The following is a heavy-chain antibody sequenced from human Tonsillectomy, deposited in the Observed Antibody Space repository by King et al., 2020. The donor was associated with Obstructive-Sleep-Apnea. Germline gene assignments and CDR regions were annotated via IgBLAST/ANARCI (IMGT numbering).Heavy chain of an antibody. CDR2: IFYSGST. D-gene: IGHD4-11*01. CDR3: TRRLINYAIDS. J-gene: IGHJ4*02. Sequence: QLRESGPGLVKPSKTLSLTCTVSGGSITTTNYYWGWVRQSPGMGLEWIGNIFYSGSTNYNPSLNSRVSISADTSKNQFSLDLSSVTAADTAIYYCTRRLINYAIDSWGQGTLVTVSS. V-gene: IGHV4-39*07. CDR1: GGSITTTNYY.